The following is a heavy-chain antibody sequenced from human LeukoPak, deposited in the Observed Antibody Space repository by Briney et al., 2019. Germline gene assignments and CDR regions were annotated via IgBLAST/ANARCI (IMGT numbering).Heavy chain of an antibody. CDR3: AKDRGSMVRGASDH. V-gene: IGHV3-30*18. Sequence: GGSLRLSCAVSGFTFSSSWMHWVRQAPGKGLEWVAVISYDGSNKYYADSVKGRFTISRDNSKNTLYLQMNSLRAEDTAVYYCAKDRGSMVRGASDHWGQGTLVTVSS. CDR1: GFTFSSSW. D-gene: IGHD3-10*01. J-gene: IGHJ5*02. CDR2: ISYDGSNK.